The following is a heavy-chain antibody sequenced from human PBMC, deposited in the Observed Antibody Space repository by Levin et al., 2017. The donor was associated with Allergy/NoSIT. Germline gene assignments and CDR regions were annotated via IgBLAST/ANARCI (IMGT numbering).Heavy chain of an antibody. CDR3: ARRTYYPYYFDR. Sequence: SQTLSLTCTVSDGSINSYYWSWIRQSPGKGLEWIGYIYDTGTTTYNPSLKSRVTISADTSKNNFSLKMSSVTAADTAVYYCARRTYYPYYFDRWGQGTLVTVSS. V-gene: IGHV4-59*08. D-gene: IGHD1-26*01. J-gene: IGHJ4*02. CDR2: IYDTGTT. CDR1: DGSINSYY.